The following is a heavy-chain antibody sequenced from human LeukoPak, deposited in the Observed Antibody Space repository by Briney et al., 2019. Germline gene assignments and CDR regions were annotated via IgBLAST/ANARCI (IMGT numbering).Heavy chain of an antibody. CDR1: GVTFSSYA. CDR2: ISGSGGST. J-gene: IGHJ4*02. V-gene: IGHV3-23*01. D-gene: IGHD4-17*01. CDR3: AKPTVTHFDY. Sequence: GGSLRLSCAASGVTFSSYAMSWVRQAPGKGLEWVSAISGSGGSTYYADSVKGRFTISRDNSKNTLYLQMISLRTEDTAVYYCAKPTVTHFDYWGQGTLVTVSS.